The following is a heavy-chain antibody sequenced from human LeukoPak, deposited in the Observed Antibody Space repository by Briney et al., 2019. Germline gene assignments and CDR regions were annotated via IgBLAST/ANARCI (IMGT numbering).Heavy chain of an antibody. J-gene: IGHJ4*02. Sequence: SETLSLTCTVSGGSISSSSYYWGWVRQPPGKGLEWIGSIYHSGSTYYNPSLKSRVTISVDTSKNQFSLKLSSVTAADTAVYYCARHYDSSGYYPGGYFDYWGQGTLVTVSS. V-gene: IGHV4-39*01. CDR2: IYHSGST. CDR3: ARHYDSSGYYPGGYFDY. CDR1: GGSISSSSYY. D-gene: IGHD3-22*01.